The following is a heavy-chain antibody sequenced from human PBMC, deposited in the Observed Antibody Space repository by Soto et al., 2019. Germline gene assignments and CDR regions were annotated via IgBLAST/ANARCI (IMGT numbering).Heavy chain of an antibody. D-gene: IGHD3-10*01. CDR3: SRGFPTSGTYEVEY. CDR1: GFSLSDHY. CDR2: SRNKANSYTT. V-gene: IGHV3-72*01. J-gene: IGHJ4*02. Sequence: PGGSLRLSCTASGFSLSDHYVDWVRQAPGKGLEWLGRSRNKANSYTTEDASSVRGRFTISRDDPRNSLYLQMVSLKTEGTAVHYCSRGFPTSGTYEVEYWGQGTMVTTSS.